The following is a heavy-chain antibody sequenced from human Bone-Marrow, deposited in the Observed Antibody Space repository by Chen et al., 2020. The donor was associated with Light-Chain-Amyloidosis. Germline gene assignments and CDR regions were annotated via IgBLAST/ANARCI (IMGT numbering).Heavy chain of an antibody. J-gene: IGHJ4*02. D-gene: IGHD6-25*01. CDR3: ARESGEAAADDS. Sequence: DVRLVESGGGLVQPGGSLRLSCAASGFTFSSYSMNWVRQAPGKGLEWISYIGSNPNIIFSAASVKGRFTIYRDNAKNSLYLQMHSLRAEDTAVYYCARESGEAAADDSWGQGTLVTVSS. CDR2: IGSNPNII. CDR1: GFTFSSYS. V-gene: IGHV3-48*01.